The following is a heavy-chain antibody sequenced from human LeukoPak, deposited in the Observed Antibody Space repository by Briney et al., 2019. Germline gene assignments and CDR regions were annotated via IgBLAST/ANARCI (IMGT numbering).Heavy chain of an antibody. V-gene: IGHV3-33*01. D-gene: IGHD3-22*01. CDR2: IWYDGSNK. CDR3: AREQYYYDSSGYYLDY. Sequence: GGSLRLSCAASGFTFSSYGMPWVRQAPGKGLEWVAVIWYDGSNKYYADSVKGRFTISRDNSKNTLYLQMNSLRAEDTAVYYCAREQYYYDSSGYYLDYWGQGTLVTVSS. CDR1: GFTFSSYG. J-gene: IGHJ4*02.